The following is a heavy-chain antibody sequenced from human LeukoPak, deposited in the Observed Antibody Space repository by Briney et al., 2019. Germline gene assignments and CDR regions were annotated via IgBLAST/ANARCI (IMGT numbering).Heavy chain of an antibody. CDR1: GFTFSRYP. V-gene: IGHV3-30*04. J-gene: IGHJ4*02. CDR3: ARDRLRVSSSTRAIDY. Sequence: PGGSLRLSCAASGFTFSRYPMHWVRQAPGKGLEWVSVISYDGRDKHHADSVRGRFTISRDNSKNTLYLQMNSLRAEDTAVYYCARDRLRVSSSTRAIDYWGQGTLVTVSS. D-gene: IGHD6-6*01. CDR2: ISYDGRDK.